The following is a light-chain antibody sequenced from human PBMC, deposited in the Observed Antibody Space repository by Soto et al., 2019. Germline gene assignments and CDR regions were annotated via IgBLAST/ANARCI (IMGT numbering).Light chain of an antibody. Sequence: EVVMTQSPATLSVSPGERATLSCRASQSVSANLAWYQQKPGQAPRLLIYAASTRATGIPARFSGSGSGTEFSLTISRLQSEDFAVDYCQHYNNWPPLTYGGGTRVDIK. V-gene: IGKV3-15*01. CDR1: QSVSAN. CDR3: QHYNNWPPLT. CDR2: AAS. J-gene: IGKJ4*02.